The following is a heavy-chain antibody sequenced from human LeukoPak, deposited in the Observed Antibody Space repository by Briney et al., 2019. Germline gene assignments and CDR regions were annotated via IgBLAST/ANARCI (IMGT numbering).Heavy chain of an antibody. D-gene: IGHD6-19*01. CDR1: GYTFTSYY. V-gene: IGHV1-46*01. Sequence: GESLKISCKGPGYTFTSYYMHWVRQAPGQGLEWMGIINPSGGSTSYAQKFQGRVTMTRDTSTSTVYMELSSLRSEDTAVYYCARVVAVAGTGGYFDYWGQGTLVTVSS. J-gene: IGHJ4*02. CDR3: ARVVAVAGTGGYFDY. CDR2: INPSGGST.